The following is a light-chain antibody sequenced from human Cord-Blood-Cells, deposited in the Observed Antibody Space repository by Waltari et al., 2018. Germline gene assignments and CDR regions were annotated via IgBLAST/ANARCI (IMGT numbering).Light chain of an antibody. Sequence: DVVMTQSPLSLPVTLGQPASISCRSSQSLVHSDGNTYLNWFQQRPGQSPRRLIYKVSNRDSGVPDRFSGSGSGTDFTLKISRVEAEDVGVYYCMQGTHWPPTFGQGTKVENK. V-gene: IGKV2-30*02. J-gene: IGKJ1*01. CDR3: MQGTHWPPT. CDR1: QSLVHSDGNTY. CDR2: KVS.